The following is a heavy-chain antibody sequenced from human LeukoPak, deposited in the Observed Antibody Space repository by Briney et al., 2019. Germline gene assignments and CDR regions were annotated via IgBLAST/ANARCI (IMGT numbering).Heavy chain of an antibody. J-gene: IGHJ4*02. CDR2: IIPILGIA. CDR1: GYTFTSYG. CDR3: ARDPDMAVAGSAPFDY. D-gene: IGHD6-19*01. V-gene: IGHV1-69*04. Sequence: SVKVSCKASGYTFTSYGISWVRQAPGQGLEWMGRIIPILGIANYAQKFQGRVTITADKSTSTAYMELSSLRSEDTAVYYCARDPDMAVAGSAPFDYWGQGTLVTVSS.